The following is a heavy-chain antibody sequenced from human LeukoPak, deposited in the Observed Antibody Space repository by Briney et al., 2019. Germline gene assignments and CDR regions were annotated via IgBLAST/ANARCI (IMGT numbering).Heavy chain of an antibody. Sequence: GGSLRLSCAASGFIFSTYQMHWVRQAPGKGLEWVAVISDDGSREYYADPVKGRFTISRDDPRNTLYLQLNSLRPEDTAVYYCARGITTGHYRGYFDNWGQGALVTVSS. D-gene: IGHD3-9*01. J-gene: IGHJ4*02. CDR2: ISDDGSRE. CDR1: GFIFSTYQ. V-gene: IGHV3-30*04. CDR3: ARGITTGHYRGYFDN.